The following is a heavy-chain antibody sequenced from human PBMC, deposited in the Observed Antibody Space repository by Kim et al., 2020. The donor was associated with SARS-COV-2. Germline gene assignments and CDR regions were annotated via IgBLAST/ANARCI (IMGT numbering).Heavy chain of an antibody. CDR2: INPNSGGT. CDR3: SRGYSIGDY. V-gene: IGHV1-2*06. J-gene: IGHJ4*02. CDR1: GYTFTGYY. Sequence: ASVKVSCKASGYTFTGYYMHWVRQAPGQGLEWMGRINPNSGGTNYAQKFQGRVTMTRDTSISTAYMELSRLRYDETAGYYWSRGYSIGDYWGPGNMVTAS. D-gene: IGHD6-19*01.